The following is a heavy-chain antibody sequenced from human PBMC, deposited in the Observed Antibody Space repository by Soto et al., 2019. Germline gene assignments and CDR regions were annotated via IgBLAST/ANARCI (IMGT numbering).Heavy chain of an antibody. CDR2: ISGSGGST. CDR3: ARKPLVVVVAATGDWFDP. D-gene: IGHD2-15*01. V-gene: IGHV3-23*01. Sequence: GGSLRLSCAASGFTFSSYAMSWVRQAPGKGLEWVSAISGSGGSTYYADSVKGRFTISRDNSKNTLYLQMNSLRAEDTAVYYCARKPLVVVVAATGDWFDPWGQGTLVTVSS. J-gene: IGHJ5*02. CDR1: GFTFSSYA.